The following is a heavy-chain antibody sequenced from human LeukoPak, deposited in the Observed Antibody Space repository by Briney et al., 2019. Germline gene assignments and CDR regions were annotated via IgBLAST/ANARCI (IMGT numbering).Heavy chain of an antibody. CDR3: ARRFDFVYDYVYYFDS. V-gene: IGHV4-38-2*02. Sequence: KTSETLSLTCNVPGFSITSSYYWSWIRQPPGKGLEWIGSIYQSGSTYYNPSLKSRVTMSVDTSKNQFSLNLSSVTAADTAVYYCARRFDFVYDYVYYFDSSGQGTLVTVSS. CDR1: GFSITSSYY. D-gene: IGHD5/OR15-5a*01. J-gene: IGHJ4*02. CDR2: IYQSGST.